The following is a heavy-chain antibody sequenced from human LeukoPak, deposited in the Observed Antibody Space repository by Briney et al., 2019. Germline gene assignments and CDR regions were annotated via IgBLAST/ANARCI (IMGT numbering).Heavy chain of an antibody. CDR1: GFTFSSYW. Sequence: GGSLRLSCAASGFTFSSYWMSWVRQAPGKGLEWVAYINQDGSEKNYADSVKGRFTISRDNAKNSLYLQMNSLRAEDTAVYYCAELGITMIGGVWGKGTTVTISS. J-gene: IGHJ6*04. CDR2: INQDGSEK. D-gene: IGHD3-10*02. CDR3: AELGITMIGGV. V-gene: IGHV3-7*01.